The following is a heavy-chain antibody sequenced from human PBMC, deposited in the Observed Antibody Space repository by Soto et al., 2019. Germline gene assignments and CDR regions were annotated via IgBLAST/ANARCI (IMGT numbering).Heavy chain of an antibody. J-gene: IGHJ6*02. CDR1: GGTFNNYP. D-gene: IGHD5-12*01. Sequence: SVKVSCKASGGTFNNYPITWVRQAPGEGLEWMGGSIPIFGTANYAQNFQGRVTISVDESTSTAYMELSSLRSEDTAVYYCARGRGYSGDDHYCYFDMDVWGQGTTVTVSS. CDR3: ARGRGYSGDDHYCYFDMDV. CDR2: SIPIFGTA. V-gene: IGHV1-69*13.